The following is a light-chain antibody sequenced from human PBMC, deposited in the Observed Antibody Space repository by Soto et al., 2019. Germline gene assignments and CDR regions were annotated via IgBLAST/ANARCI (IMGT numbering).Light chain of an antibody. CDR3: QQRGNWPPWT. J-gene: IGKJ1*01. V-gene: IGKV3-11*01. CDR1: QSVSNY. Sequence: EVVLTQSPATLSLSPGERATLSCRASQSVSNYVAWYQQKSGQAPRLLIYDASNRATGIPARFSGSGSGTDFTLNISSLEPEDSAVYYCQQRGNWPPWTFGQGTKVEIK. CDR2: DAS.